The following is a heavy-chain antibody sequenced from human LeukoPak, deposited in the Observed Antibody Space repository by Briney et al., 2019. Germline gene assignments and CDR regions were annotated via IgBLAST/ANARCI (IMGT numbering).Heavy chain of an antibody. CDR2: ISAYNGNT. V-gene: IGHV1-18*01. CDR1: GCTFTSYG. CDR3: ARCIAAAGVCYYGMDV. J-gene: IGHJ6*02. Sequence: ASVKVSCKASGCTFTSYGISWVRQAPGQGLEWMGWISAYNGNTNYAQKLQGRVTMTTDTSTSTAYMELRSLRSDETAVYYCARCIAAAGVCYYGMDVWGQGTTVTVSS. D-gene: IGHD6-13*01.